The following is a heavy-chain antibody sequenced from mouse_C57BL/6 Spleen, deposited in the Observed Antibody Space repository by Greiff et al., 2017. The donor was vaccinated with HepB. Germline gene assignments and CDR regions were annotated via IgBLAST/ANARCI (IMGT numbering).Heavy chain of an antibody. V-gene: IGHV1-69*01. CDR1: GYTFTSYW. CDR3: ARAATVVARYYFDY. J-gene: IGHJ2*01. D-gene: IGHD1-1*01. Sequence: QVQLQQPGAELVMPGASVKLSCKASGYTFTSYWMHWVKQRPGQGLEWIGEIDPSDSYTNYNQKFKGKSTLTVDKSSSTAYMQLSSLTSEDSAVYCWARAATVVARYYFDYWGQGTTLTVSS. CDR2: IDPSDSYT.